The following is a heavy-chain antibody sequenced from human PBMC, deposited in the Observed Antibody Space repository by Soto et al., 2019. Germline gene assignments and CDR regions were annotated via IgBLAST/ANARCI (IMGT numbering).Heavy chain of an antibody. CDR1: GFTFSSYA. J-gene: IGHJ6*02. D-gene: IGHD6-19*01. CDR2: ISGSGGST. CDR3: AKEPTGYSSGWHRGGYYYGMDV. Sequence: GGSLRLSCAASGFTFSSYAMSWVRQAPGKGLEWVSAISGSGGSTYYADSVKGRFTISRDNSKNTLYLQMNSLRAEDTAVYYCAKEPTGYSSGWHRGGYYYGMDVWGQGTTVTVSS. V-gene: IGHV3-23*01.